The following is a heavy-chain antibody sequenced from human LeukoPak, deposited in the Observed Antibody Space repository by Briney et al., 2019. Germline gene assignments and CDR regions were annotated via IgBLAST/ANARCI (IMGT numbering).Heavy chain of an antibody. D-gene: IGHD2-8*01. Sequence: GGPLRLSCAASGFTLSKHPMYWVRQAPGKGLEWVSSLSDTGDSRHYADSVKGRFTISRDSARSALYLQMNSLRAEDTAVYYCAKGDCASGSCYFDDWGQGSQVTVSS. V-gene: IGHV3-23*01. CDR2: LSDTGDSR. CDR1: GFTLSKHP. J-gene: IGHJ4*02. CDR3: AKGDCASGSCYFDD.